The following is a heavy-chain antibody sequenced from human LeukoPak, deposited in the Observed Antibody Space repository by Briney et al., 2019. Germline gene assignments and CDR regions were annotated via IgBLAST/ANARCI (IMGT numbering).Heavy chain of an antibody. CDR3: AKDPKLWFGESPFDY. CDR1: GFTFSSYA. Sequence: GGSLRLSCAASGFTFSSYAMSWVRQAPGKGLEWVSAISGSGGSTYYADSVKGRFTISRDNSKNTLYLQMNSLRAEDTAVYYCAKDPKLWFGESPFDYGGQGTLVTVSS. CDR2: ISGSGGST. V-gene: IGHV3-23*01. D-gene: IGHD3-10*01. J-gene: IGHJ4*02.